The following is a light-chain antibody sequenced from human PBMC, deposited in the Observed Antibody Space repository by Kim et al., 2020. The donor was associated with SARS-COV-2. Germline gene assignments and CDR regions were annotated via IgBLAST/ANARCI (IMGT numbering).Light chain of an antibody. J-gene: IGLJ2*01. V-gene: IGLV3-19*01. CDR2: GEN. CDR3: NSRDSSCNHLV. Sequence: SSELTQDPAVSVALGQTVRITCQGDSLRSYYASWYQQKPGQAPVLVIYGENNRPSGIPDRFSGSSSGNTASLTITGAQAEDEADYYCNSRDSSCNHLVFGGGTKLTVL. CDR1: SLRSYY.